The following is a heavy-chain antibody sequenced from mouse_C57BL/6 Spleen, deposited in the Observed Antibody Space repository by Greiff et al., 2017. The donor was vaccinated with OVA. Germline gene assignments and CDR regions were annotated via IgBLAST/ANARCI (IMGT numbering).Heavy chain of an antibody. CDR1: GYTFTSYW. CDR3: AIGLTGKDYYARDY. D-gene: IGHD4-1*01. V-gene: IGHV1-74*01. CDR2: LHPSDSDT. J-gene: IGHJ4*01. Sequence: QVQLQQPGAELVKPGASVKVSCKASGYTFTSYWMHWVQQRPGQGLEWIGRLHPSDSDTYYNQKLKGQATLPVDKSSSTAYMQLSSLTSEDSAVYYCAIGLTGKDYYARDYWGQGTSVTVSS.